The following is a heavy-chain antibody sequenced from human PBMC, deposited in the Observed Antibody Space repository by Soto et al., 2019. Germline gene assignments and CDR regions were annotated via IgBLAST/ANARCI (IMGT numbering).Heavy chain of an antibody. CDR1: GFTFSSYW. CDR3: ASILTAVDY. J-gene: IGHJ4*02. CDR2: IKQDGSEK. Sequence: GGSLRLSCAASGFTFSSYWMSWVRQAPGKGLEWVANIKQDGSEKYYVDSVKGRFTISRDNAKNSLYLQMNSLRAEDRAGYYCASILTAVDYWGQGTLVTVSS. V-gene: IGHV3-7*03. D-gene: IGHD6-19*01.